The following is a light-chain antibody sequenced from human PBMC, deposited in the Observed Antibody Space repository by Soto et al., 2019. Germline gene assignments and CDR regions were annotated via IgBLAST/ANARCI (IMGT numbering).Light chain of an antibody. CDR3: CSYEGRFF. J-gene: IGLJ1*01. CDR2: DVT. Sequence: QSVLTQPRSVSGSPGQSVTIPCTGTSSDVGVSRSVSWYQQHPGKAPKLIISDVTKRPSGVPYRFSGSKSGNTASLTISGLQAADEADYYCCSYEGRFFFGTGTKVTAL. V-gene: IGLV2-11*01. CDR1: SSDVGVSRS.